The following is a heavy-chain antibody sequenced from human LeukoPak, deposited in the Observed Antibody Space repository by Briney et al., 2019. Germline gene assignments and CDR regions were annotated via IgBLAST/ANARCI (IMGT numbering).Heavy chain of an antibody. V-gene: IGHV3-7*04. Sequence: GGSLRLSCAASGFXFSSYWISWVRQAPGEGLEWVANIKQDGSEKYYVDSVKGRFTISRDNAKNSLYLQMNSLRAEDTAVYYCARGEAAAAWFDPWGQGTLVTVSS. CDR3: ARGEAAAAWFDP. CDR1: GFXFSSYW. J-gene: IGHJ5*02. D-gene: IGHD6-13*01. CDR2: IKQDGSEK.